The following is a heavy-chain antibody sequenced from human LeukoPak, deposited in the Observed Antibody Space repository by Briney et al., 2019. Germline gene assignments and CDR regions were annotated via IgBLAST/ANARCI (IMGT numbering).Heavy chain of an antibody. J-gene: IGHJ3*02. D-gene: IGHD6-25*01. CDR3: ARESSESFDI. CDR1: GFTFTSHS. V-gene: IGHV3-21*01. Sequence: PGGSLRLSCAASGFTFTSHSMNWVRQAPGKGLEWVSSIGSRSTSIYYADSVKGRFTTSRDNAKNSLYLQMNSLRAEDTAVYYCARESSESFDIWGQGTVVTVSS. CDR2: IGSRSTSI.